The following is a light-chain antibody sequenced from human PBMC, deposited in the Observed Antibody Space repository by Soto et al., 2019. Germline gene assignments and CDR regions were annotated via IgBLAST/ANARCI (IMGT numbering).Light chain of an antibody. CDR1: SSDVGGYNY. CDR3: SSYAGRNTVV. J-gene: IGLJ2*01. Sequence: QSALTQPPSASGSPGQSVPISCTGTSSDVGGYNYVSWYQQHPGKAPKLTIHEVSKRPSGVPDRFSGSKHGNTASLTVSGLQAEGEADYNCSSYAGRNTVVFGRGTKATLL. CDR2: EVS. V-gene: IGLV2-8*01.